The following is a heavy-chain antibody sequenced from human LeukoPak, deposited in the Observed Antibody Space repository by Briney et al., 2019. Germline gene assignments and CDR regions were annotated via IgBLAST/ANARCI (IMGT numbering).Heavy chain of an antibody. D-gene: IGHD3-3*01. V-gene: IGHV1-2*02. CDR2: INPNSGGT. CDR3: AAVLNYDFWSGYHMPSNY. CDR1: GYTFTDYY. J-gene: IGHJ4*02. Sequence: ASVKVSCKASGYTFTDYYMHWVRQAPGQGLEWMGWINPNSGGTNYAQKFQGRVTMTRDTSISTAYMELSRLRSDDTAVYYCAAVLNYDFWSGYHMPSNYWGQGTLVTVSS.